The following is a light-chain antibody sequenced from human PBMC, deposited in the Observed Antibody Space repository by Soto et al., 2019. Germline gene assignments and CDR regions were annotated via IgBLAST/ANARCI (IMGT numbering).Light chain of an antibody. J-gene: IGLJ2*01. Sequence: QSVLTQPPSVSGAPGQRVTISCTGSSSNIGAGYDVHWYQQLPTTAPKLLIYGNNNRPSGVPDRFSGSKSGTSASLAITGLQAEDAADYYCQSYDSRSAVVFGGGTKLTVL. CDR3: QSYDSRSAVV. CDR2: GNN. V-gene: IGLV1-40*01. CDR1: SSNIGAGYD.